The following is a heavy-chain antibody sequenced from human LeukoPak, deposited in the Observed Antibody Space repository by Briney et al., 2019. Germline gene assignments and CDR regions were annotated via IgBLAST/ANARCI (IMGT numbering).Heavy chain of an antibody. CDR3: ASQYCSSTSCWKFDY. D-gene: IGHD2-2*01. V-gene: IGHV1-2*06. CDR2: MNPNSGGT. J-gene: IGHJ4*02. Sequence: ASVKVSCKASGYTFTGYYMHWVRQAPGQGLELMGRMNPNSGGTNYAQKFQGRVTMTRDTSISTAYMELSRLRSDDTAVYYCASQYCSSTSCWKFDYWGQGTLVTVSS. CDR1: GYTFTGYY.